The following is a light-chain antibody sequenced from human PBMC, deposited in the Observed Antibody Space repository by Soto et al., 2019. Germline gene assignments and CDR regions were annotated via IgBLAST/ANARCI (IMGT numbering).Light chain of an antibody. CDR3: QQRSNWPPLYS. V-gene: IGKV3-11*01. CDR2: DTS. Sequence: EVVMTQSPATLSVSPGEGVTLSCRASQGIGDTFAWYQHKPGQTPRLLIYDTSTRATGVAARFSGSKSEPEFTLAISSLEPADFAVYYCQQRSNWPPLYSFGQGTKLEIK. J-gene: IGKJ2*01. CDR1: QGIGDT.